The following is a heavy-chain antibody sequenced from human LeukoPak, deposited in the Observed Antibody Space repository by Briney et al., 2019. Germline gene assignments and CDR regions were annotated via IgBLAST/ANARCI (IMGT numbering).Heavy chain of an antibody. CDR1: GFTFDDYA. Sequence: PGGSLRLSCAASGFTFDDYAMHWVRQAPGKGLEWVSGISWNSGSIGYADSVKGRFTISRDNAKNSLYLQMNSLRAEDTALYYCAKENRGYSYGLDYWGQGTLVTVSS. CDR2: ISWNSGSI. V-gene: IGHV3-9*01. CDR3: AKENRGYSYGLDY. J-gene: IGHJ4*02. D-gene: IGHD5-18*01.